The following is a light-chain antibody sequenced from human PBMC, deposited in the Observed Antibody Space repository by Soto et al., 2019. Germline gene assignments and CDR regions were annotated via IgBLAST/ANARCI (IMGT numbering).Light chain of an antibody. Sequence: LTQPASVSGSPGQSVTISCTGTISDVGIYNYVSWYQQHPGKAPKLMIYQVTNRPSGVSNRFSGSKSGNTASLTISGLQAEDEADYYCRSYTGSTNSVFGTGTKVTVL. CDR3: RSYTGSTNSV. V-gene: IGLV2-14*01. J-gene: IGLJ1*01. CDR2: QVT. CDR1: ISDVGIYNY.